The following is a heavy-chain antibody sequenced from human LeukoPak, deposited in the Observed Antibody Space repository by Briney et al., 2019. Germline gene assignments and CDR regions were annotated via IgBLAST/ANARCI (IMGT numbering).Heavy chain of an antibody. CDR3: ARGAGFAEPLPEY. D-gene: IGHD1-14*01. CDR2: INAGHGNT. J-gene: IGHJ4*02. CDR1: GYTFTSYA. Sequence: ASVKVSCKASGYTFTSYAIQWVRQAPAQRLEWMGWINAGHGNTKYSQNFQGRVTITRDTSASTAYMELSSLRSEDTAVYYCARGAGFAEPLPEYWGQGTLLAVSS. V-gene: IGHV1-3*01.